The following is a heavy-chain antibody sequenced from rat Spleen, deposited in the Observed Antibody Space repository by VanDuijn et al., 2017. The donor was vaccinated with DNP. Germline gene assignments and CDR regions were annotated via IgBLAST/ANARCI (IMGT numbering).Heavy chain of an antibody. J-gene: IGHJ2*01. CDR2: ISTSGGST. CDR1: GFTFSNYD. CDR3: ARRGYYGYNYLSGPFDY. D-gene: IGHD1-9*01. Sequence: EVQLVESGGGLVQPGRSLKLSCAASGFTFSNYDMAWVRQAPTKGLEWVASISTSGGSTYYRDSVKGRFTVSRDNAKSTLYLQMDSLRSEDTATYYCARRGYYGYNYLSGPFDYWGQGVMVTVSS. V-gene: IGHV5-25*01.